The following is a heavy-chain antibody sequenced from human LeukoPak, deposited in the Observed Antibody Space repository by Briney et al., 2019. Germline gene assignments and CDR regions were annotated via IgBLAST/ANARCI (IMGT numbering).Heavy chain of an antibody. CDR1: GFTFSSYE. CDR3: ARIDSYIDY. J-gene: IGHJ4*02. V-gene: IGHV3-48*03. Sequence: GGSLRLSCAASGFTFSSYEMNWVRQAPGKGLEWVSYISSSGSTIYYADSVKGRFTISRDNAKNSLYLQMNSLRAEDTAVYYCARIDSYIDYWGQGTLVTVSS. CDR2: ISSSGSTI. D-gene: IGHD2-21*01.